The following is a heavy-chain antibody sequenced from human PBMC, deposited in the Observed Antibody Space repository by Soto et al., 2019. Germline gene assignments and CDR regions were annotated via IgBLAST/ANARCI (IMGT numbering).Heavy chain of an antibody. CDR3: ASGSRWLDY. V-gene: IGHV1-18*01. CDR1: GYTFTSYG. Sequence: XVKVSCKASGYTFTSYGISWVRQAPGQXXXXXXXXRXXXGHXXYEXXXXXXAKXXXXXXXSKAYLELRRLRSDDTAVYYCASGSRWLDYWGQGTMVTVYS. D-gene: IGHD2-15*01. J-gene: IGHJ4*02. CDR2: XRXXXGHX.